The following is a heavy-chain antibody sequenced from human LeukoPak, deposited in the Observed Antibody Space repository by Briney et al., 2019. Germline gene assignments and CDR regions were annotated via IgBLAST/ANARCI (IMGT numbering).Heavy chain of an antibody. CDR2: ISGSGGST. CDR1: GFTFSSYA. CDR3: AKDRKDSDSSGFSGYMDV. Sequence: PGRSLRLSCAASGFTFSSYAMSWVRQAPGKGLEWVSAISGSGGSTYYADSVKGRFTISRDNSKNTLYLQMNSLRAEDTAVYYCAKDRKDSDSSGFSGYMDVWGKGTTVTVSS. J-gene: IGHJ6*03. D-gene: IGHD6-19*01. V-gene: IGHV3-23*01.